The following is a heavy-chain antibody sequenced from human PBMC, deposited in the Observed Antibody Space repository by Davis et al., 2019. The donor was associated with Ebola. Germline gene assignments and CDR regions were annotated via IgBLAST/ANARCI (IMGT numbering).Heavy chain of an antibody. Sequence: SETLSLTCTVSGGSINNVGYYWTWIRQRPGKGLEWMGYITSSGSKDYNPSLKSQITLLLDKAKNEFYLKLGSVTAADTAVYYCARVFQDGDSLFEYYFDYWGQGTLVTVSS. J-gene: IGHJ4*02. CDR3: ARVFQDGDSLFEYYFDY. CDR1: GGSINNVGYY. D-gene: IGHD4-17*01. V-gene: IGHV4-31*01. CDR2: ITSSGSK.